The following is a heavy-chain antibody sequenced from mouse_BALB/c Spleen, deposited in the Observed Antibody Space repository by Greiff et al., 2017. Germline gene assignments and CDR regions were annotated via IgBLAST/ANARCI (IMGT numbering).Heavy chain of an antibody. CDR2: IYPYNGGT. Sequence: VQLQQPGSELVRPGASVKLSCKASGYTFTSYWMHWVKQRPGQGLEWIGYIYPYNGGTGYNQKFKSKATLTVDNSSSTAYMELRSLTSEDSAVYYCARGWLLAWFAYWGQGTLVTVSA. CDR1: GYTFTSYW. D-gene: IGHD2-3*01. CDR3: ARGWLLAWFAY. J-gene: IGHJ3*01. V-gene: IGHV1-53*01.